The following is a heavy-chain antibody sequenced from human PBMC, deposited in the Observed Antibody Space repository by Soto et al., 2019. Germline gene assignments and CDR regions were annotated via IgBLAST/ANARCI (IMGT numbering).Heavy chain of an antibody. V-gene: IGHV1-8*01. J-gene: IGHJ4*02. D-gene: IGHD3-22*01. CDR3: AREKVTSGYPD. CDR2: MNPNSGNT. Sequence: QVQLVQSGAEVKKPGASVNVSCKASGYTFTSYDINWVRQATGQGLEWMGWMNPNSGNTAYAQKFQGRISMTRNTSISTAYMELSSLRSEDTAVYYCAREKVTSGYPDWGQGTLVTVSS. CDR1: GYTFTSYD.